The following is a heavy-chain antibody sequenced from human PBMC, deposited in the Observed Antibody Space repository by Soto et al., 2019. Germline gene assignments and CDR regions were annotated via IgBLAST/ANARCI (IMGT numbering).Heavy chain of an antibody. D-gene: IGHD1-1*01. CDR1: GFTLSSYT. CDR3: TRGPRPSSIGTGAY. V-gene: IGHV3-21*01. CDR2: ISSSSSYI. J-gene: IGHJ4*02. Sequence: EVQLVESGGDLVKPGGSLRLSCAASGFTLSSYTMNWVRQAPGKGLEWVSSISSSSSYIYYADSVKGRFTISRDNAMNSLYLQMNSLRAEDTAVYYCTRGPRPSSIGTGAYWGRGTQVTVSS.